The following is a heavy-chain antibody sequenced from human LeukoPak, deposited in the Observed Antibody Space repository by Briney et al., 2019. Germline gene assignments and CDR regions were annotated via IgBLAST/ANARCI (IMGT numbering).Heavy chain of an antibody. V-gene: IGHV4-39*01. D-gene: IGHD2-2*02. J-gene: IGHJ4*02. CDR2: IYYSGST. Sequence: SETLSLTCIVSGGSISSSSYYWGWIRQPPGKGLEWIGSIYYSGSTYYNPSLKSRVTISVDMSKNQFSLKLSSVTAADTAVYYCARHQGGLLGYCSSTSCYRGLYYFDYWGQGTLVTVSS. CDR3: ARHQGGLLGYCSSTSCYRGLYYFDY. CDR1: GGSISSSSYY.